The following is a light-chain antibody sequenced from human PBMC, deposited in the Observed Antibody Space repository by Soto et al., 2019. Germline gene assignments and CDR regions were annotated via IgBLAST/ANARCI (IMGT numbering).Light chain of an antibody. V-gene: IGKV1-9*01. J-gene: IGKJ4*01. CDR3: QQLNGYQLT. CDR1: QGISTY. CDR2: SAS. Sequence: DIQLTQSPSFLSASAGDRVTETCRASQGISTYLAWYQQKPGKAPKLLIYSASTLQSGVPSRLSGSGSGTEFTLTINSLQPEDFATYYCQQLNGYQLTFGGGTKVDIK.